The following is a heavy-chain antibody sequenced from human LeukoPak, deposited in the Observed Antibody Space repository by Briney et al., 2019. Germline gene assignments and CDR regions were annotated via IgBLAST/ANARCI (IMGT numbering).Heavy chain of an antibody. V-gene: IGHV4-59*01. D-gene: IGHD5-18*01. CDR1: GGSISSYY. J-gene: IGHJ3*01. Sequence: SESLSLTCTVSGGSISSYYWSWVRPPPGKGLEWIGCIYYSGRTNYSPSLKSRVTISVDTSKNQFSLKLSFVTAADTAVYYCARGYSYGYDALDVWGQGTMITVSS. CDR3: ARGYSYGYDALDV. CDR2: IYYSGRT.